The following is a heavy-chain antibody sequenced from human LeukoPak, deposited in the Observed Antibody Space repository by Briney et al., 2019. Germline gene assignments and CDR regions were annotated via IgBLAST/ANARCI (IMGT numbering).Heavy chain of an antibody. D-gene: IGHD6-13*01. Sequence: WETLSLTCTVSGGSISSYYWSWIRQPPGKGLEWIGYIYYSGSTNYNPSLKSRVTISVDTSKNQFSLKLSSVTAADTAVYYCARLGIAAAGTWFDPWGQGTLVTVSS. J-gene: IGHJ5*02. CDR3: ARLGIAAAGTWFDP. V-gene: IGHV4-59*01. CDR2: IYYSGST. CDR1: GGSISSYY.